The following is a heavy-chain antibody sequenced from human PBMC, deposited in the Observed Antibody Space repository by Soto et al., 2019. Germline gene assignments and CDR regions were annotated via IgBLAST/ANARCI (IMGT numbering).Heavy chain of an antibody. D-gene: IGHD3-10*01. CDR2: IWSDGSKS. Sequence: LRLSCAASGFTFSHYGMHWVRQAPGKGLEWVADIWSDGSKSYYSDSVRGRFTISREDSENTLYLQMNNLRAEDTAEYHCARDLSYGSLDFANWGPGTLVTVSS. J-gene: IGHJ4*02. CDR1: GFTFSHYG. CDR3: ARDLSYGSLDFAN. V-gene: IGHV3-33*01.